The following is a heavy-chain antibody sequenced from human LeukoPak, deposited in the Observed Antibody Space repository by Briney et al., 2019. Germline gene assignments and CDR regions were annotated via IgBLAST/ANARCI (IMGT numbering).Heavy chain of an antibody. CDR3: ARGLNYDSSGYKYYFDY. V-gene: IGHV4-39*07. Sequence: SETLSLTCTVSGGSISSSSYYWGWIRQPPGKGLEWIGSIYYSGSTNYNPSLKSRVTISVDTSKNQFSLKLSSVTAADTAVYYCARGLNYDSSGYKYYFDYWGQGTLVTVSS. J-gene: IGHJ4*02. CDR1: GGSISSSSYY. CDR2: IYYSGST. D-gene: IGHD3-22*01.